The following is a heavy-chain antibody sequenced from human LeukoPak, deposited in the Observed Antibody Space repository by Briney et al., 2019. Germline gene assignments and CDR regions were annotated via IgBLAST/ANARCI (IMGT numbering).Heavy chain of an antibody. Sequence: PSETLSLTCTVSGYSISSGYYWGWIRQPPGKGLEWTGSIYHSGSTYYNPSLKSRVTISVDTSKNQFSLKLSSVTAADTAVYYCASERPNWNGLGGDRPFDYWGQGTLVTVSS. J-gene: IGHJ4*02. CDR2: IYHSGST. D-gene: IGHD1-1*01. CDR1: GYSISSGYY. V-gene: IGHV4-38-2*02. CDR3: ASERPNWNGLGGDRPFDY.